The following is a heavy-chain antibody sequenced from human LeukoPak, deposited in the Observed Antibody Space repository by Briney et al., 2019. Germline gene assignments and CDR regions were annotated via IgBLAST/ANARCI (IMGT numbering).Heavy chain of an antibody. V-gene: IGHV4-4*02. CDR2: ISLSGVT. CDR1: GGSISSTDW. D-gene: IGHD1-26*01. J-gene: IGHJ4*02. Sequence: PSETLFLTSGVSGGSISSTDWWSWVRQPPGQGLEWIGEISLSGVTNYNPSLKSRVTMSLDRSKNHLPLTLTSVTAADTAVYYCSRESGAFSPFGYWGQGTLVTVSS. CDR3: SRESGAFSPFGY.